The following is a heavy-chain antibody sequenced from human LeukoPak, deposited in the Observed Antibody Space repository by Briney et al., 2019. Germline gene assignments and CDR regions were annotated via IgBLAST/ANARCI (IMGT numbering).Heavy chain of an antibody. Sequence: PGGSLRLPCAASGFTVSNNYMSWVRQAPGKGLEWVSLIYSGGSTYYADSVKGRFTISRDNSKNTLYLQMNSLRAEDTAVYYCATYSSLDYWGQGTLVTVSS. CDR1: GFTVSNNY. V-gene: IGHV3-53*01. J-gene: IGHJ4*02. CDR3: ATYSSLDY. CDR2: IYSGGST. D-gene: IGHD3-22*01.